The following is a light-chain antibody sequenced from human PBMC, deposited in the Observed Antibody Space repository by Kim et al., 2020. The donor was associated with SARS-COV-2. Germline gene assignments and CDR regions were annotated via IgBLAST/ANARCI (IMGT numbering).Light chain of an antibody. V-gene: IGKV3-20*01. CDR3: QQYGGMPCS. CDR1: QSVTSNY. CDR2: DAS. Sequence: EIVLTQSPGTLSLSPGERATLSCRASQSVTSNYLAWYQQKPGQAPRLVIYDASSRATGIPDRFSGSGSGTDFTLTISRLEPEDFATYYCQQYGGMPCSFAQGTKLEI. J-gene: IGKJ2*04.